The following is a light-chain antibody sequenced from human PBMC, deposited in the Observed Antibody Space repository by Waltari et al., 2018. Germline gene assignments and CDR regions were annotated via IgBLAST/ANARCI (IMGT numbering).Light chain of an antibody. CDR3: LQHNGYPLT. Sequence: DIQMTQSPSSLSASVGDTVTITCRPSQGISSYLNWFQQKPGKAPKLLIYAASNLESGFPSRFSGSGSGTEFTLTISSLQPEDFATYFCLQHNGYPLTFGGGTKVDIK. CDR1: QGISSY. CDR2: AAS. J-gene: IGKJ4*01. V-gene: IGKV1-17*01.